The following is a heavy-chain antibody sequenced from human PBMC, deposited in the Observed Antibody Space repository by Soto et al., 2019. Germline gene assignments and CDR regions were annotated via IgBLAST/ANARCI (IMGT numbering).Heavy chain of an antibody. V-gene: IGHV4-34*01. CDR3: ASNSFYDFWSGYYKYYYYGMDV. CDR1: GGSFSGYY. CDR2: INHSGST. Sequence: PSETLSLTCAVYGGSFSGYYWSWIRQPPGKGLEWIGEINHSGSTNYNPSLKSRVTISVDTSKNQFSLKLSSVTAADTAVYYRASNSFYDFWSGYYKYYYYGMDVWGQGTTVTVSS. D-gene: IGHD3-3*01. J-gene: IGHJ6*02.